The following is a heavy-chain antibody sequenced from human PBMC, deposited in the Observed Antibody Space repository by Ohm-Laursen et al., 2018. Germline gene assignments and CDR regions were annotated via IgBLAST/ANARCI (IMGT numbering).Heavy chain of an antibody. J-gene: IGHJ3*02. CDR1: GGSISSNY. CDR3: ARKGYSGNDAFDI. V-gene: IGHV4-59*01. Sequence: GTLSLTCTVSGGSISSNYWSWNRQPPGKGLEWIGYIYYSGSTNYNPSLKSRVTISVDTSKNQFSLKMSSVTAADAAVYYCARKGYSGNDAFDIWGQGTMVTVSS. D-gene: IGHD2-21*01. CDR2: IYYSGST.